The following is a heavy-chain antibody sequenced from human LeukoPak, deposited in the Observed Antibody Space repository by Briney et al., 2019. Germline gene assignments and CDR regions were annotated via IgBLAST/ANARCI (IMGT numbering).Heavy chain of an antibody. CDR2: ISSSGRTI. CDR1: GFTFSSYE. CDR3: ARIGCSGSNCYGYYYYGMDV. D-gene: IGHD2-15*01. J-gene: IGHJ6*02. Sequence: PGGSLRLSCAASGFTFSSYEMNWVRQAPGKGLEWVSYISSSGRTIYYADSVKGRFTVSRDNSKNTLYLQMNSLRAGDTAVYYCARIGCSGSNCYGYYYYGMDVWGQGTTVTVSS. V-gene: IGHV3-48*03.